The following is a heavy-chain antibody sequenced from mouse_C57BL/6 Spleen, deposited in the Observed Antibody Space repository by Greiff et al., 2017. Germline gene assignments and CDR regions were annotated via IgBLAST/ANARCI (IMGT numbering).Heavy chain of an antibody. D-gene: IGHD4-1*02. V-gene: IGHV1-80*01. CDR3: APNWDLYAMDY. Sequence: VQLQQSGAELVKPGASVKISCKASGYAFSSYWMNWVKQRPGKGLEWIGQIYPGDGDTNYNGKFKGKATLTADKSSSTAYMQLSSLTSEDSAVYFCAPNWDLYAMDYWGQGTSVTVSS. CDR1: GYAFSSYW. CDR2: IYPGDGDT. J-gene: IGHJ4*01.